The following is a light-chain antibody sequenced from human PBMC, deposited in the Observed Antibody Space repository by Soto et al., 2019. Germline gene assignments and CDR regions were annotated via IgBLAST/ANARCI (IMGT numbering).Light chain of an antibody. CDR3: QQYASSPYT. CDR1: QSISSSY. Sequence: SVWTQSPGTLSLSRRERATLSWRSSQSISSSYLARYQQEPGQAPRLLIYGSSRRATGIPDRFSGRESGTDFTLTITTLEPEDSAVYFCQQYASSPYTFGQGTTVDIK. CDR2: GSS. V-gene: IGKV3-20*01. J-gene: IGKJ2*01.